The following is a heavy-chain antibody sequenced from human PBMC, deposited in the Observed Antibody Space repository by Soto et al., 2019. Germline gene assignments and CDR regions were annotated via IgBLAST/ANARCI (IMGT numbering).Heavy chain of an antibody. D-gene: IGHD3-22*01. CDR3: AGSYSSGYGDHYFDY. V-gene: IGHV1-69*01. CDR1: GGTFSSYA. Sequence: QVQLVQSGAEVKKPGSSVKVSCKASGGTFSSYAISWVRQAPGQGLEWMGGIIPIFGTANYAQKFQGRVTSTADECTSTAYMELSSLRSEATALYYCAGSYSSGYGDHYFDYWGQGTLVTVSS. J-gene: IGHJ4*02. CDR2: IIPIFGTA.